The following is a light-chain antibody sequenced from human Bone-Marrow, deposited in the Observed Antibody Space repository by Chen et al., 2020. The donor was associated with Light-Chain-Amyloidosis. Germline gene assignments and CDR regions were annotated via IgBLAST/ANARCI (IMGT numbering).Light chain of an antibody. CDR2: DVS. CDR3: NSYTTSDTYV. Sequence: QSALTQPASVSWSPGQSITISCTGTSGDVGAYNYVSWYQQHPGKAPKLLIYDVSNRPSGVSNRFSGSKSGNTASLTISGLQAEDEADYYCNSYTTSDTYVFGTGTEVTVL. CDR1: SGDVGAYNY. J-gene: IGLJ1*01. V-gene: IGLV2-14*03.